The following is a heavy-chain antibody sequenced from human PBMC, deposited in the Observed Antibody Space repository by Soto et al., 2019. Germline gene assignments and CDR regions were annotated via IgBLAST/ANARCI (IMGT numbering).Heavy chain of an antibody. J-gene: IGHJ4*02. CDR3: ARDTGGGSYYGGYYFDY. V-gene: IGHV1-18*01. CDR2: ISGYNVNT. Sequence: QVQLVQSGAEVKKPGASVKVSCKASGYTFTSYGISWVRQAPGQGLEWMGWISGYNVNTNYAQKLQGRVTMTTDTSTSTAYMELRSLRSDDTAVYYCARDTGGGSYYGGYYFDYWGQGTLVTVSS. CDR1: GYTFTSYG. D-gene: IGHD1-26*01.